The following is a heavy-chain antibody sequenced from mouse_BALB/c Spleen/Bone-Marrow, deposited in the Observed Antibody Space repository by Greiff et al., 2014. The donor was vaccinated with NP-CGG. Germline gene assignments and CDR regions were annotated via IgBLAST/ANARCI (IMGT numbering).Heavy chain of an antibody. D-gene: IGHD2-3*01. V-gene: IGHV4-1*02. CDR3: ARNGYYGWITY. J-gene: IGHJ3*01. CDR1: GFDFSGYW. Sequence: EVMLVESGGGLVQPGGSLKLSCAASGFDFSGYWMTWVRQAPGKGLEWIGEINPDSRTINYKPSLKEKFIMSRDNAKNTPYLQMSKVRSEDTALYYCARNGYYGWITYWGQGTLVTVSA. CDR2: INPDSRTI.